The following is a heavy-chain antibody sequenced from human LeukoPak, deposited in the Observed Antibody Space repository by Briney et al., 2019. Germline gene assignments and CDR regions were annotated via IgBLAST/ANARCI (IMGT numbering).Heavy chain of an antibody. CDR1: GFTFSSYA. D-gene: IGHD4-17*01. Sequence: GSLRLSCAASGFTFSSYAMSWVRQSTGKGLEWIASVYFSGSSQYNPSLVSRAFISVDSSKNQVSLRLDSVTAADSAVYHCARHLSGTTTAHYFDLWGQGTLVTVSS. V-gene: IGHV4-59*08. CDR3: ARHLSGTTTAHYFDL. J-gene: IGHJ4*02. CDR2: VYFSGSS.